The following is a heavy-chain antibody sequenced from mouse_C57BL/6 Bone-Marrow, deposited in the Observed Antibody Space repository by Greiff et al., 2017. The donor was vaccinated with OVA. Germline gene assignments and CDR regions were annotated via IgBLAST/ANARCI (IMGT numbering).Heavy chain of an antibody. Sequence: QVQLQQSGPELVTPGASVKFSCTASGSAFSSSLLNWVKPRPGKGLEWIGRIYPGAGVTYSNGKFKGKATLTADNSTSTADMQRSSLASEDTAFCFRARRAVYYDDDAMDDWGKGTSVTVSS. D-gene: IGHD2-4*01. CDR1: GSAFSSSL. J-gene: IGHJ4*01. V-gene: IGHV1-82*01. CDR2: IYPGAGVT. CDR3: ARRAVYYDDDAMDD.